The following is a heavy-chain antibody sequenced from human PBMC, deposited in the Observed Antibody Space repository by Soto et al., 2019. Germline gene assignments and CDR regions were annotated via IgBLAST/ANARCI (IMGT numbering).Heavy chain of an antibody. V-gene: IGHV1-69*02. CDR3: ARGNWNYVDNWFDP. Sequence: QVQLVQSGAEVKKPGSSVKVSCKASGGTFSSYTISWVRQAPGQGLEWMGRIIPILGIANYAQKFQGRVTITADKSTSTDYMERSSLRSEDTAVYYCARGNWNYVDNWFDPWGQGTLVTVSS. CDR1: GGTFSSYT. J-gene: IGHJ5*02. D-gene: IGHD1-7*01. CDR2: IIPILGIA.